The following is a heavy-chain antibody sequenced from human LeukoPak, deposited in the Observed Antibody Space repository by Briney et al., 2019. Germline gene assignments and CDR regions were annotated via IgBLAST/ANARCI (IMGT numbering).Heavy chain of an antibody. CDR1: GFTFSSYW. Sequence: GGSLRLSCTASGFTFSSYWMTWVRQAPGKGLEWVAFIRYDGSNKYYADSVKGRFTISRDNSKNTLYLQMNSLRAEDTAVYYCAKGVPAVFDYWGQGTLVTVSS. CDR2: IRYDGSNK. D-gene: IGHD2-2*01. V-gene: IGHV3-30*02. J-gene: IGHJ4*02. CDR3: AKGVPAVFDY.